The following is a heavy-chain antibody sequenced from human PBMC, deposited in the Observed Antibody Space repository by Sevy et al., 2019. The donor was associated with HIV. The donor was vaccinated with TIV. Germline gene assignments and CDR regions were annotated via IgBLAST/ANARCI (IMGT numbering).Heavy chain of an antibody. V-gene: IGHV3-7*04. Sequence: GGSLRLSCTASGFTFSSYWMSWVRQAPGRGLEWVANIKPDGREGYYVDSVKGRFTISRDNAKNSLYLQMNSLRAGGTAVYYCARGDYYDSSGFYIDAFDVWGQGTMVTVSS. CDR2: IKPDGREG. CDR1: GFTFSSYW. J-gene: IGHJ3*01. CDR3: ARGDYYDSSGFYIDAFDV. D-gene: IGHD3-22*01.